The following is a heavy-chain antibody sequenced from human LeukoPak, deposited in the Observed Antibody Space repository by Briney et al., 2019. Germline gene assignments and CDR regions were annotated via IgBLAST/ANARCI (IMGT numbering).Heavy chain of an antibody. Sequence: PGGSLRLSCAASGFTFSSYAMSWVRQAAGKGLEWVSAISGSGGSTYYADSVKGRFTISRDNSKNTLYLQMNSLRAEDTAVYYCAKAPYSSSWYRPPYFDYWGQGTLVTVSS. V-gene: IGHV3-23*01. J-gene: IGHJ4*02. CDR3: AKAPYSSSWYRPPYFDY. CDR2: ISGSGGST. CDR1: GFTFSSYA. D-gene: IGHD6-13*01.